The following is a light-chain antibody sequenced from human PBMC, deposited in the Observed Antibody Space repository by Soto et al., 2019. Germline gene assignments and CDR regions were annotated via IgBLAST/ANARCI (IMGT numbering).Light chain of an antibody. CDR1: QGISSY. Sequence: AIRMTQSPSSLSASTGGRVTLTCRASQGISSYLAWYQQKPGKAPKLLIYAASTLQSGVPSRFSGGGSGTDFTLTISCLQSEDFATYYCQQYYSYPPTFGQGTKVDIK. J-gene: IGKJ1*01. CDR2: AAS. V-gene: IGKV1-8*01. CDR3: QQYYSYPPT.